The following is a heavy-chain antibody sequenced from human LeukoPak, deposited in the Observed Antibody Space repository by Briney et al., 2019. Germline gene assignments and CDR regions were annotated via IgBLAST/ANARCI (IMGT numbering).Heavy chain of an antibody. CDR3: ARESSSWSHNFDP. V-gene: IGHV4-34*01. CDR1: GGSFSGYY. D-gene: IGHD6-13*01. CDR2: INHSGST. J-gene: IGHJ5*02. Sequence: SETLSLTCAVYGGSFSGYYWSWIHQPPGKGLEWIGEINHSGSTNYNPSLKSRVTISVDTSKNQFSLKLSSVTAADTAVYYCARESSSWSHNFDPWGQGTLVTVSS.